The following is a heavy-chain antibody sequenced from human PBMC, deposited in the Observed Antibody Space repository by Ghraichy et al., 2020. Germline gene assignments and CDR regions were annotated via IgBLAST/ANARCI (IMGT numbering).Heavy chain of an antibody. V-gene: IGHV3-7*03. CDR2: IKDDGGEK. CDR1: GFTFSSFW. J-gene: IGHJ4*02. D-gene: IGHD5-18*01. Sequence: GGSLRLSFAASGFTFSSFWMSWVRQAPGKGLEWVANIKDDGGEKYYVDSVKGRFTISRDNAKNSLYLQMNNLRAEDTAVYYCAREPRGYSYGSWGQGTLVTVSS. CDR3: AREPRGYSYGS.